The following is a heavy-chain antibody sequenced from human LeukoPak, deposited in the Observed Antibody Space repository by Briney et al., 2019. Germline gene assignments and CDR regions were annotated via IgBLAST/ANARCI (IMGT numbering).Heavy chain of an antibody. V-gene: IGHV5-51*01. D-gene: IGHD6-6*01. J-gene: IGHJ4*02. CDR1: GSRFTSYW. Sequence: GGSLKISCKGSGSRFTSYWIGWVRQLPGKGLEWMGIFYPGDSDTRYSPSFQGQVTISADKSISTAYLQWSSLKASDTAMYYCARRSRGSSSAYFDYWGQGTLVTVSS. CDR3: ARRSRGSSSAYFDY. CDR2: FYPGDSDT.